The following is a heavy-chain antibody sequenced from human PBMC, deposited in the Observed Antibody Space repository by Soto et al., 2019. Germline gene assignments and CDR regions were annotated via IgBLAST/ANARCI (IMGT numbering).Heavy chain of an antibody. J-gene: IGHJ5*02. Sequence: QLRLQESGPGLVKPSETLSLTCTVSGASISSSNYYWVWIRQPPGKGLEWIGSIYYGGSTSYNPSLESRLTMSVDTSKNQFSLKLRSVTAADTGVYYCASPVAYGDYGRFDPWGQGALVTVSS. CDR3: ASPVAYGDYGRFDP. CDR1: GASISSSNYY. V-gene: IGHV4-39*01. D-gene: IGHD4-17*01. CDR2: IYYGGST.